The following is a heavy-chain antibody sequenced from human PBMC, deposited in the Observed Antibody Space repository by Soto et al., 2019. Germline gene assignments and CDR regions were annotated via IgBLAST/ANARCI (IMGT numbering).Heavy chain of an antibody. CDR2: LNADGSST. J-gene: IGHJ4*02. Sequence: VQLVESGGGLLQPGGSVRLSCAASGFTFSNYWMHWVRQAPGKGLVWVSRLNADGSSTTYAESVKGRFTISRDNAKNTLYLQMNSLRAEDTAVYYCARDLSYRLDYWGQGTQFTVSS. CDR3: ARDLSYRLDY. V-gene: IGHV3-74*01. CDR1: GFTFSNYW. D-gene: IGHD3-16*02.